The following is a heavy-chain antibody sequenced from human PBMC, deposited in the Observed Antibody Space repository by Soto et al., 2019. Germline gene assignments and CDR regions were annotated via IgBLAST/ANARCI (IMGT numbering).Heavy chain of an antibody. CDR3: AKLRYYYDSSGYYHPIIDY. CDR2: ISYDGSNK. D-gene: IGHD3-22*01. J-gene: IGHJ4*02. V-gene: IGHV3-30*18. Sequence: QVQLVESGGGVVQPGRSLRLSCAASGFTFSSYGMHWVRQAPGKGLEWVAVISYDGSNKYYADSVKGRFTISRDNSKNTLYLQMNSLRAEDTAVYHCAKLRYYYDSSGYYHPIIDYWGQGTLVTVSS. CDR1: GFTFSSYG.